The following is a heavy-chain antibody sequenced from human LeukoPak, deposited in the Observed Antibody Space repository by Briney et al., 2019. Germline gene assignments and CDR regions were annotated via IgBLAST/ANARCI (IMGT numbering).Heavy chain of an antibody. Sequence: GSLRLSCAASGFTFSSYAMSWIRQPPGKGLEWIGEINHSGSTNYNPSLKSRVTISVDTSKNQFSLKLSSVTAADTAVYYCARGPHRYCSSTSCYARLYYYMDVWGKGTTVTVSS. CDR3: ARGPHRYCSSTSCYARLYYYMDV. CDR1: GFTFSSYA. J-gene: IGHJ6*03. V-gene: IGHV4-34*01. D-gene: IGHD2-2*01. CDR2: INHSGST.